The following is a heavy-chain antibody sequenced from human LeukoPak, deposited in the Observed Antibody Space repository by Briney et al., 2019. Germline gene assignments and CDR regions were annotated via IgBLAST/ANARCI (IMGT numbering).Heavy chain of an antibody. Sequence: TSETLSLTCTVSGGSISSSSYYWGWIRQPPGKGLEWIGSIYYSGSTYYNPSLKSRVTISVDTSKNQFSLKLSSVTAADTAVYYCARQASGFLEWLLQEYYFDYWGQGTLVTDSS. CDR2: IYYSGST. D-gene: IGHD3-3*01. CDR1: GGSISSSSYY. J-gene: IGHJ4*02. V-gene: IGHV4-39*01. CDR3: ARQASGFLEWLLQEYYFDY.